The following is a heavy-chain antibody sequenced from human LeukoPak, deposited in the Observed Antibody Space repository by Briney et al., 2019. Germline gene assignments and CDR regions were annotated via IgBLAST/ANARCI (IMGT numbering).Heavy chain of an antibody. Sequence: PGGSLRLSCAASGFTFSSYAMHWVRQAPGKGLEWVAVISYDGSNKYYADSVKGRFTISRDNSKNTLYLQMNSLRAEDTAVYYCARDLICYGRGGIDYWGQGTLVTVSS. CDR3: ARDLICYGRGGIDY. J-gene: IGHJ4*02. CDR1: GFTFSSYA. D-gene: IGHD3-10*02. CDR2: ISYDGSNK. V-gene: IGHV3-30*01.